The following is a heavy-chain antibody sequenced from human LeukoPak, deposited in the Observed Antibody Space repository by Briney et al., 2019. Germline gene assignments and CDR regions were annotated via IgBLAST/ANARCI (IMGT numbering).Heavy chain of an antibody. CDR3: ARDRQQLVRGDYFDY. V-gene: IGHV4-39*07. J-gene: IGHJ4*02. D-gene: IGHD6-13*01. Sequence: SETLSLTCTVSGGSISSSSHYWVWIRQPPGKGLEWIVSIYYSGSTYYNPSLPSLKSRVAISVDTSKNQFSLNLSSVTAADTAVYYCARDRQQLVRGDYFDYWGQGILVTVSS. CDR2: IYYSGST. CDR1: GGSISSSSHY.